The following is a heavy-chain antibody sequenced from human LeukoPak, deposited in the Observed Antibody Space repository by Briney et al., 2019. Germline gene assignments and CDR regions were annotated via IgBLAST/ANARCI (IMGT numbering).Heavy chain of an antibody. CDR1: GFTVSNNF. CDR3: ARESGSYSSSYRFDS. Sequence: PGGSLRLSCAASGFTVSNNFMSWVRQAPGKGLEWLSVIYTSGSTYYADSVRGRFTISRDNSKNTLYLQMNSLRAEDTAVYYCARESGSYSSSYRFDSWGQGTLVTVSS. V-gene: IGHV3-53*01. D-gene: IGHD6-6*01. CDR2: IYTSGST. J-gene: IGHJ4*02.